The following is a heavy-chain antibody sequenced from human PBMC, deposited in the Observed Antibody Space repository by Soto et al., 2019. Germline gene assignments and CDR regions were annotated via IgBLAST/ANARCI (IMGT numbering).Heavy chain of an antibody. CDR2: IYTSGST. CDR3: ARDSSGYYYESDWFDP. Sequence: PSETLSLTCTVSGGSISSYYWSWIRQPAGKGLEWIGRIYTSGSTNYNPSLKSRVTMSVDTPKNQFSLKLSSVTAADTAVYYCARDSSGYYYESDWFDPWGQGTLVTVSS. CDR1: GGSISSYY. V-gene: IGHV4-4*07. J-gene: IGHJ5*02. D-gene: IGHD3-22*01.